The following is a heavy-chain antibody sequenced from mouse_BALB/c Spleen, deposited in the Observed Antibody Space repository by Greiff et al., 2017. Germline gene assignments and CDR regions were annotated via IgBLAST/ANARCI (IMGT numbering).Heavy chain of an antibody. CDR1: GFTFSSFG. J-gene: IGHJ2*01. D-gene: IGHD1-1*01. CDR3: ARGSILRYFDY. V-gene: IGHV5-17*02. CDR2: ISSGSSTI. Sequence: DVMLVESGGGLVQPGGSRKLSCAASGFTFSSFGMHWVRQAPEKGLEWVAYISSGSSTIYYADTVKGRFTISRDNPKNTLFLQMTSLRSEDTAMYYCARGSILRYFDYWGQGTTLTVSS.